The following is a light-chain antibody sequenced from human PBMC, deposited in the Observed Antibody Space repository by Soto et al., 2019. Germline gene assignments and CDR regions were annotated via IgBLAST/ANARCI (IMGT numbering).Light chain of an antibody. CDR2: DAS. Sequence: DIQMTQSPSTLSASVVDRVTITFRASQSISSWLAWYQQKPGRAPKLLIYDASNLEAGVPSRFRGSGSGTDFTFTISRLQPEDIATYYCQQYENLPTFGQGTRLEIK. V-gene: IGKV1-33*01. J-gene: IGKJ5*01. CDR1: QSISSW. CDR3: QQYENLPT.